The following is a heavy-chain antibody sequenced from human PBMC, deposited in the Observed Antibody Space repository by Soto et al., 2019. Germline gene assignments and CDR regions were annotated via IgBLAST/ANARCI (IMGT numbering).Heavy chain of an antibody. CDR2: LIPLFGTA. CDR3: ARDRGSSSHNWFDP. CDR1: GGTFSDYG. J-gene: IGHJ5*02. V-gene: IGHV1-69*01. Sequence: QVRLVQSGAELRKPGSSVKVSCKASGGTFSDYGISWVRQAPGQGLEWMGGLIPLFGTANYEQKIKGRVTITADESTSTVYMEVSSVRFEDTAVYYCARDRGSSSHNWFDPWGKGTLVTASS. D-gene: IGHD1-26*01.